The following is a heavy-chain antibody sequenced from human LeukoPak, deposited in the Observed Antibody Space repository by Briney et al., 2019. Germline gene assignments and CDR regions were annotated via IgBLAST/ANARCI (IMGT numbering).Heavy chain of an antibody. J-gene: IGHJ4*02. D-gene: IGHD6-19*01. Sequence: RSGGSLRLSCAASGFTFSSYSMNWVRQAPGKGLEWVSSISSSSSYIYYADSVKGRFTISRDNAKNSLYLQMNSLRAEDTAVYYCARDRGGPVAGTMDYWGQGTLVTVSS. CDR3: ARDRGGPVAGTMDY. V-gene: IGHV3-21*01. CDR2: ISSSSSYI. CDR1: GFTFSSYS.